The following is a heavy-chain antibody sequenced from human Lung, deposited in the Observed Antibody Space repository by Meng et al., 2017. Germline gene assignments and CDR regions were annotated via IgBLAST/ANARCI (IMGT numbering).Heavy chain of an antibody. D-gene: IGHD2-15*01. CDR3: ARDQGGAGGY. CDR1: VGSFSGYQ. J-gene: IGHJ4*02. V-gene: IGHV4-34*01. CDR2: INHRGRT. Sequence: QVQLQQWGAGELKPSETLSLTCAVYVGSFSGYQWNWIRQSPGKGLEWIGDINHRGRTNYNPSLKSRVTISGDTSKNQFSLKLSSVTAADTAVYYCARDQGGAGGYWGQGTLVTVSS.